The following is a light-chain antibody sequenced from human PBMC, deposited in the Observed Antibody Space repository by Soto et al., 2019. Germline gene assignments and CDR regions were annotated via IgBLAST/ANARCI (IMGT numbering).Light chain of an antibody. CDR3: AAWDDSLNGLV. CDR1: SSNIGGNT. J-gene: IGLJ2*01. Sequence: QSVLTQPPSASGTPGQRVTISCSGSSSNIGGNTVNWYQQLPGTAPKLLIYCNNQRPSGVPDRFSGSKSGTSASLAISGLQAEDEADYYCAAWDDSLNGLVFGGGTKLTVL. V-gene: IGLV1-44*01. CDR2: CNN.